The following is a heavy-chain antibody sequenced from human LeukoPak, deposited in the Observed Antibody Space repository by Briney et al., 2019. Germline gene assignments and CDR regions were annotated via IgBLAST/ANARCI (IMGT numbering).Heavy chain of an antibody. V-gene: IGHV1-2*06. CDR1: GYTFTSYG. CDR3: ARGGIVVWDNWFDP. D-gene: IGHD2-2*01. CDR2: INPNSGGT. Sequence: ASVKVSCKASGYTFTSYGISWVRQAPGQGLEWMGRINPNSGGTNYAQKFQGRVTMTRDTSISTAYMELSRLRSDDTAVYYCARGGIVVWDNWFDPWGQGTLVTVSS. J-gene: IGHJ5*02.